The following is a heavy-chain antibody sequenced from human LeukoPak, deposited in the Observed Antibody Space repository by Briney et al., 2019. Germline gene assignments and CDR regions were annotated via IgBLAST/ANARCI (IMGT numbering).Heavy chain of an antibody. D-gene: IGHD2-15*01. CDR1: GFTFSSYG. V-gene: IGHV3-30*03. J-gene: IGHJ4*02. CDR3: ARAAYIVVVVAPLDY. Sequence: GGSLRLSCAASGFTFSSYGMHWVRQAPGKGLEWVAVISYDGSNKYYADSVKGRFTISRDNSKNTLYLQMNSLRAEDTAVYYCARAAYIVVVVAPLDYRGQGTLVTVSS. CDR2: ISYDGSNK.